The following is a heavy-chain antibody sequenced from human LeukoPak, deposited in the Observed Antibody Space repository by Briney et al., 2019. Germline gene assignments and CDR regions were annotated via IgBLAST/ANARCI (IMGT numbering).Heavy chain of an antibody. CDR3: ARVVRNSSSSGFDY. CDR2: IYHSGST. D-gene: IGHD6-6*01. J-gene: IGHJ4*02. V-gene: IGHV4-30-2*01. CDR1: GGSISSGGYY. Sequence: SETLSLTCTASGGSISSGGYYWSWIRQPPGKGLEWIGYIYHSGSTYYNPSLKSRVTISVDRSKNQFSLKLSSVTAADTAVYYCARVVRNSSSSGFDYWGQGTLVTVSS.